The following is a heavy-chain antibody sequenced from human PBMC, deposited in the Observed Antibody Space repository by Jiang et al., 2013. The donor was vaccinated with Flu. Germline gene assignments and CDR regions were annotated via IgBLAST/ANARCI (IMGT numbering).Heavy chain of an antibody. V-gene: IGHV1-69*04. CDR1: GYTFTGYY. CDR2: IIPILGIA. CDR3: AHEGLGCSSTSCKYYYYYGMDV. Sequence: SGAEVKKPGASVRVSCKASGYTFTGYYIHWVRQAPGQGLEWMGRIIPILGIANYAQKFQGRVTITADKSTSTAYMELSSLRSEDTAVYYCAHEGLGCSSTSCKYYYYYGMDVWGQGTTVTVSS. J-gene: IGHJ6*02. D-gene: IGHD2-2*01.